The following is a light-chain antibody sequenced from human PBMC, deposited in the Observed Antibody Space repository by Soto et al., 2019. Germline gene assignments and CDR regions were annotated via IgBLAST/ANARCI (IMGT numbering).Light chain of an antibody. CDR2: DVS. CDR1: SSDDGDYNS. J-gene: IGLJ1*01. Sequence: QSALTQPRSVSGSPGQSGTVSCIGTSSDDGDYNSVSWYQQHPGNAPNLMIYDVSKRPSGVPDRFSGSKSGNTASLTISGLQAEDEADYYCCSYVGGYSYVFGMGTKV. V-gene: IGLV2-11*01. CDR3: CSYVGGYSYV.